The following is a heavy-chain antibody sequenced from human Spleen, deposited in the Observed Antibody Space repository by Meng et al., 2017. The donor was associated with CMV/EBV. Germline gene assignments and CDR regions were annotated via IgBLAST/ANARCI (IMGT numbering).Heavy chain of an antibody. CDR2: INSKTDGGTT. V-gene: IGHV3-15*01. J-gene: IGHJ4*02. CDR1: GFTFSNAW. CDR3: TTIISPAAHY. D-gene: IGHD2-2*01. Sequence: CAASGFTFSNAWISWVRQAPGKGLEWFGRINSKTDGGTTDYAAPVKGRFTISRDDSKNTLYLQMNSLKTEDTAVYYCTTIISPAAHYWGQGTLVTVSS.